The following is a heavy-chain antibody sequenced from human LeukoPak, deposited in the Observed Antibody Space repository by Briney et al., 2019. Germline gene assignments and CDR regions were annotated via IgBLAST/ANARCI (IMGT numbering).Heavy chain of an antibody. Sequence: GGSLRLSCAASGFTVSSNYMSWVRQAPGEGLEWVSVIYSGGSTYYADSVKGRFTISRDNSKNTLYLQMNSLRAEDTAVYYCARELDVGAFDYWGQETLVTVSS. D-gene: IGHD1-26*01. CDR3: ARELDVGAFDY. J-gene: IGHJ4*02. CDR2: IYSGGST. V-gene: IGHV3-66*01. CDR1: GFTVSSNY.